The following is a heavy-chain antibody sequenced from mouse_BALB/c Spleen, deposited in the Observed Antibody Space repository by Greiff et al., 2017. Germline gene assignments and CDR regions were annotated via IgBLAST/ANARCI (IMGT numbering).Heavy chain of an antibody. Sequence: EVKLVESGGGLVQPGGSRKLSCAASGFTFSSFGMHWVRQASEKGLEWVAYISSGSSTIYYADTVKGRFTISRDNPKNTLFLQVTSLRSEDTAMYYCARDGSYRRNAMDYWGQGTTVTVSS. CDR3: ARDGSYRRNAMDY. J-gene: IGHJ4*01. V-gene: IGHV5-17*02. CDR2: ISSGSSTI. CDR1: GFTFSSFG. D-gene: IGHD1-1*02.